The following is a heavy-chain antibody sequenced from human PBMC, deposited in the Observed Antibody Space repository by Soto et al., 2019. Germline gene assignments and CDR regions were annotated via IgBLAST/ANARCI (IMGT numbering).Heavy chain of an antibody. CDR1: GFTFSSYG. CDR2: ISYDGSNK. D-gene: IGHD1-20*01. Sequence: PGGSLRLSCAASGFTFSSYGMHWVRQAPGKGLEWVAVISYDGSNKYYADSVKGRFTISRDNSKNTLYLQMNSLRAEDTAVYYCAKGPYNWNAYFDHWGQGTLVTVSS. CDR3: AKGPYNWNAYFDH. J-gene: IGHJ4*02. V-gene: IGHV3-30*18.